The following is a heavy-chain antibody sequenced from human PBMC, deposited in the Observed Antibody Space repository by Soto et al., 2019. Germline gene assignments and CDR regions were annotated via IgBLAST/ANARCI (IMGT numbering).Heavy chain of an antibody. CDR1: EFTISSYA. D-gene: IGHD6-19*01. CDR2: ISYDGSSK. Sequence: PGGSLRLSCAASEFTISSYAIHWVRQAPGKGLEWVAVISYDGSSKYNSDSVKGPFTISRDKSKNTAYLQMHGLTVEDTAVYYCARDAVAMDYWGRGTLVTVS. CDR3: ARDAVAMDY. J-gene: IGHJ4*02. V-gene: IGHV3-30-3*01.